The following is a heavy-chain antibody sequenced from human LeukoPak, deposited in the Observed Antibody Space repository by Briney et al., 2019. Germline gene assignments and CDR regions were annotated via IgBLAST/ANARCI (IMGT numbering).Heavy chain of an antibody. CDR1: GFTFSSIW. CDR3: ARGPKCFDP. J-gene: IGHJ5*02. CDR2: NNSDESRT. Sequence: PGGSMRPSSAASGFTFSSIWMQWVRPAAGEGLVFVSRNNSDESRTNYADSVKGRFTISRDDAENTLYLQMNSLRADDTAVYYCARGPKCFDPWGQGTLVTVSA. V-gene: IGHV3-74*01.